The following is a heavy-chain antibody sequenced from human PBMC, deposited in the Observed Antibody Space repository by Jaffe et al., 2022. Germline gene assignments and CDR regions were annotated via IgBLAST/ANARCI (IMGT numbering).Heavy chain of an antibody. CDR3: ARGSYGSGP. D-gene: IGHD3-10*01. CDR2: IYYSGSA. Sequence: QVQLQESGPGLVKPSETLSLTCTVSGGSISSYYWSWIRQPPGKGLEWIGYIYYSGSANYNPSLKSRVTISVDTSKNQFSLKLSSVTAADTAVYYCARGSYGSGPWGQGTLVTVSS. V-gene: IGHV4-59*01. J-gene: IGHJ4*02. CDR1: GGSISSYY.